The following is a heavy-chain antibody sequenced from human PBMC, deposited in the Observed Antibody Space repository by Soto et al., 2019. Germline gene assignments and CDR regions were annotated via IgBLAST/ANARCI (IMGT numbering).Heavy chain of an antibody. Sequence: GGSLRLSCAASGFTFSNFWMHWVRQAPGRGLVWVSRIYSDGSGAMYADSVKGRFTISRDNAKSTLFLQMNSLRAEDTAVYYCATLNSFGSDYWGRGTLVTVSS. V-gene: IGHV3-74*03. D-gene: IGHD5-18*01. CDR3: ATLNSFGSDY. CDR1: GFTFSNFW. CDR2: IYSDGSGA. J-gene: IGHJ4*02.